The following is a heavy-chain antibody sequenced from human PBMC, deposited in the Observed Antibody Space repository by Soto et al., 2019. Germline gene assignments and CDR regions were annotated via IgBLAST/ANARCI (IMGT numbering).Heavy chain of an antibody. D-gene: IGHD2-15*01. V-gene: IGHV1-18*01. J-gene: IGHJ6*02. CDR3: ARDGMGVVVVAAAFYYYGMDV. CDR1: GYTFTSYG. Sequence: QVQLVQSGAEVKKPGASVKVSCKASGYTFTSYGISWVRQAPGQGLEWMGWISAYNGNTNYAQKLQGRVTMTTDTSTSTAYMELRSLRSDDTAVYYCARDGMGVVVVAAAFYYYGMDVWGQGTTVTVSS. CDR2: ISAYNGNT.